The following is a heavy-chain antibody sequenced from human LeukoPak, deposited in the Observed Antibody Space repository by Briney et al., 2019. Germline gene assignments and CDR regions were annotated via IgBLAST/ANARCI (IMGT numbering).Heavy chain of an antibody. J-gene: IGHJ4*02. CDR1: RFTFSSYS. Sequence: GGSLRLSCAASRFTFSSYSMNWVRQAPGKGLEWVSSISSSSSYIYYADSVKGRFTISRDNAKNSLYLQMNSLRAEDTAVYYCAKYPYYYDSSGYGVDYWGQGTLVTVSS. CDR3: AKYPYYYDSSGYGVDY. D-gene: IGHD3-22*01. V-gene: IGHV3-21*01. CDR2: ISSSSSYI.